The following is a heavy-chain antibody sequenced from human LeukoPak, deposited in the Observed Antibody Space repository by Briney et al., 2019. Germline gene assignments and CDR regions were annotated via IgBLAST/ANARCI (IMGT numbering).Heavy chain of an antibody. CDR2: IYYSGST. CDR3: ARDSVYYDSSGYQPVID. D-gene: IGHD3-22*01. CDR1: GGSISSGDYY. Sequence: PSETLSLTCTVSGGSISSGDYYWSWIRQPPGKGLEWIGYIYYSGSTYYNPSLKSRVTISVDTSKNQFSLKLSSVTAADTAVYYCARDSVYYDSSGYQPVIDWGQGTLVTVSS. V-gene: IGHV4-30-4*01. J-gene: IGHJ4*02.